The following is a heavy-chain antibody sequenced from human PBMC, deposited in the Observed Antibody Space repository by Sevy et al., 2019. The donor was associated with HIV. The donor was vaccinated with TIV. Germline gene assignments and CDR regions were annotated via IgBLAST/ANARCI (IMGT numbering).Heavy chain of an antibody. J-gene: IGHJ4*02. D-gene: IGHD2-8*01. V-gene: IGHV3-7*01. CDR1: GFRFSDFW. Sequence: PGGSLRLSCTTSGFRFSDFWMNWVRQAPGKGLEWVANIKQDGGDRYYVDSVKGRFTISRDNAKNSLYLQMNSLTVEDTAVYYCARVRGYICSHGVCSPYYSDSWGQGTLVTVSS. CDR2: IKQDGGDR. CDR3: ARVRGYICSHGVCSPYYSDS.